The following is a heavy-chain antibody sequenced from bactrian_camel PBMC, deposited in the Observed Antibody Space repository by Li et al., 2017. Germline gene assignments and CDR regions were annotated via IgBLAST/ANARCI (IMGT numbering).Heavy chain of an antibody. V-gene: IGHV3S40*01. CDR2: TIASGAST. CDR1: RDAFR. D-gene: IGHD2*01. Sequence: VQLVESGGGSVQAGGSLRLSCVGFRDAFRMTWFRQAPGKGREGVATTIASGASTLYADSVKGRFTISRDNVKDTLYLQMNGLKPEDTAMYYCAYGVYGDNWNKWYSVSSYDSWGQGTQVTVS. J-gene: IGHJ4*01. CDR3: AYGVYGDNWNKWYSVSSYDS.